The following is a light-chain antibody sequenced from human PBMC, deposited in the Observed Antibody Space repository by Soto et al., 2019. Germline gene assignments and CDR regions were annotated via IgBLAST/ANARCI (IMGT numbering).Light chain of an antibody. CDR2: EVR. V-gene: IGLV2-14*01. CDR1: IRDVGAYNL. Sequence: QSALTQPASVSVSPGQTITISCSGTIRDVGAYNLVSWYQQHPDKAPHLLIYEVRNRPSGISYRLSGSKSGTTASLTLSSLQADDEADYYCSSFTSTSTLIFGGGTKLTVL. J-gene: IGLJ2*01. CDR3: SSFTSTSTLI.